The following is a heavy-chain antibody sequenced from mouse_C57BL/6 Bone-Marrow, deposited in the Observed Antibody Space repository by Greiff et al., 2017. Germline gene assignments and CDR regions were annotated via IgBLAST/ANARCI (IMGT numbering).Heavy chain of an antibody. Sequence: QVQLQQPGTELVKPGASVKLSCKASGYTFTSSWMHWVKQRPGQGLEWIGNITPSHGGTNYNEKFKSKATLTVDKSSSTAYMQLSILTSDDSAVYYCLDNNHFDYRRQGTTLTVSS. J-gene: IGHJ2*01. V-gene: IGHV1-53*01. CDR2: ITPSHGGT. CDR3: LDNNHFDY. CDR1: GYTFTSSW.